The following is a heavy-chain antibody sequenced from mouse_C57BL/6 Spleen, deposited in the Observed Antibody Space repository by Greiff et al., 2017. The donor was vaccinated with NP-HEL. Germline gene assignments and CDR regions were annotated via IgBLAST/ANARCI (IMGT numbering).Heavy chain of an antibody. CDR3: ARRDYYGRAWFAY. D-gene: IGHD1-1*01. J-gene: IGHJ3*01. CDR1: GYSFTGYY. V-gene: IGHV1-42*01. Sequence: VQLKQSGPELVKPGASVKISCKASGYSFTGYYMNWVKQSPEKSLEWIGEINPSTGGTTYNQKFKAKATLTVDKSSSTAYMQLKSLTSEDSAVYYCARRDYYGRAWFAYWGQGTLVTVSA. CDR2: INPSTGGT.